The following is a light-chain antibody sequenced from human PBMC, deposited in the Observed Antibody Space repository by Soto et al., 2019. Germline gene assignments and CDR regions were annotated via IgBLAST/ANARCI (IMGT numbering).Light chain of an antibody. CDR3: NSYANSSAVV. CDR1: RDHIRAYDY. J-gene: IGLJ2*01. CDR2: EVT. V-gene: IGLV2-14*01. Sequence: QSVLTQPASVSGSPGQSITISCAGTRDHIRAYDYVSWYQQHPGNAPKLLVYEVTNRPSGVSDRFSGSKSGNTASLTISGHQAEDEADYHCNSYANSSAVVFGGGTKVTVL.